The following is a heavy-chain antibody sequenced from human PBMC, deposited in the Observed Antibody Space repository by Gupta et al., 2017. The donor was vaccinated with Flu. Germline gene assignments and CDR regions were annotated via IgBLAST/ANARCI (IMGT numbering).Heavy chain of an antibody. CDR1: GFTFSSYA. CDR2: ISGSGGST. D-gene: IGHD1-26*01. CDR3: AKDQGGIADEYNWFDP. J-gene: IGHJ5*02. Sequence: EVQLLESGGGLVQPGGSLSLSCAASGFTFSSYAMSWVRQAQGKGLGWFSAISGSGGSTYYADAVEGRFTISRDNSKNTLYLQMNSLRAEDTAVYYCAKDQGGIADEYNWFDPWGQGTLVTVSS. V-gene: IGHV3-23*01.